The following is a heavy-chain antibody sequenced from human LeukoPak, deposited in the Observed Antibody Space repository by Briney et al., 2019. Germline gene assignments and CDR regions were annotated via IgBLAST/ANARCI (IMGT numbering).Heavy chain of an antibody. CDR3: ARETRSIAAAANWFDP. CDR1: GGSISSYY. Sequence: SETLSLTCTVSGGSISSYYWSWIRQPPGKGLEWIGYIYYSGSTNYNPSLKSRVTISVDTSKDQFSLKLSSVTAADTAVYYCARETRSIAAAANWFDPWGQGTLVTVSS. CDR2: IYYSGST. V-gene: IGHV4-59*01. J-gene: IGHJ5*02. D-gene: IGHD6-13*01.